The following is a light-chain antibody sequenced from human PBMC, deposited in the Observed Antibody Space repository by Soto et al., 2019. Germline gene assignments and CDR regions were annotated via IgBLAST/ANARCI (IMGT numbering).Light chain of an antibody. CDR2: GVK. CDR1: GRDIGAYNY. Sequence: QSVLTQPASVSGSPGQSITISCTGSGRDIGAYNYVSWYQQHPGKAPKLLIYGVKNRPSGVSYRFSASKSAFTASLTISGLQAEDEANYYCSSYTTSYFYVFGAGTKVIV. CDR3: SSYTTSYFYV. V-gene: IGLV2-14*01. J-gene: IGLJ1*01.